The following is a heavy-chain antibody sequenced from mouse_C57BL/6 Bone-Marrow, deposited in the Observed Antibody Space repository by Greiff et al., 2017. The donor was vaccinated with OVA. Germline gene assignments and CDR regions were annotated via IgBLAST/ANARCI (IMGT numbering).Heavy chain of an antibody. CDR1: GYTFTDYE. D-gene: IGHD1-1*01. J-gene: IGHJ1*03. Sequence: VQLQQSGAELVRPGASVTLSCKASGYTFTDYEMHWVKQTPVHGLEWIGAIDPETGGTAYNQKFKGKAILTADKSSSTAYMELRSLTSEDSAVYYGTRRDGSSYCWYFEVWGTGTTVTVSS. CDR3: TRRDGSSYCWYFEV. V-gene: IGHV1-15*01. CDR2: IDPETGGT.